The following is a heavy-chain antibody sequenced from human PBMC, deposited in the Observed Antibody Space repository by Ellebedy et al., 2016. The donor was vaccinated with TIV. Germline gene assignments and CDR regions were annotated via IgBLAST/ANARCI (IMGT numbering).Heavy chain of an antibody. Sequence: GESLKISCAVSGFTISSYALHWVRQAPGKGLVYVSGISSDGSRTYHANSVKGRFTISIDNSKNTLYLQMGSLRGEDMAVYYFARTPDYDDILTGDAYGMDVWGQGTTVTVSS. V-gene: IGHV3-64*01. J-gene: IGHJ6*02. CDR1: GFTISSYA. CDR2: ISSDGSRT. CDR3: ARTPDYDDILTGDAYGMDV. D-gene: IGHD3-9*01.